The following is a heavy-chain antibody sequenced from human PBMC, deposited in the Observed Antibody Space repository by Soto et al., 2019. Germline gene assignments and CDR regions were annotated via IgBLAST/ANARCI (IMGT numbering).Heavy chain of an antibody. CDR2: VFYTESS. J-gene: IGHJ4*02. V-gene: IGHV4-39*01. CDR3: ARGRVGNFES. CDR1: GASIITQSYS. D-gene: IGHD3-9*01. Sequence: QVHLQESGPGRVKPSETLSLICTVSGASIITQSYSCALIRQPPGKGLEWLGSVFYTESSFFNPSLQSRRTMSVDTSTHQFFLNLTSVTAADTAVYFCARGRVGNFESWGQGTLVTVSS.